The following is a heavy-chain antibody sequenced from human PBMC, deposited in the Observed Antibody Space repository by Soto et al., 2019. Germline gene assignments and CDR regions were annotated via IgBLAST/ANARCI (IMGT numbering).Heavy chain of an antibody. CDR1: GGSISSSSYY. J-gene: IGHJ4*02. CDR2: IYYSGST. D-gene: IGHD4-17*01. Sequence: PSETLSLTCTVSGGSISSSSYYWGWIRQPPGKGLEWIGSIYYSGSTYYNPSLKSRVTISVDTSKNQFSLKLSSVTAADTAVYYCATFPSFDYGDYGFDYWGQGTLVTVSS. V-gene: IGHV4-39*07. CDR3: ATFPSFDYGDYGFDY.